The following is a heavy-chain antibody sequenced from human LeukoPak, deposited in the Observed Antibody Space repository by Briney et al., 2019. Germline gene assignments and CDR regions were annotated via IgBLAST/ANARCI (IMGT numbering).Heavy chain of an antibody. CDR1: GGSVNSGSSY. Sequence: SETLSLTCTVSGGSVNSGSSYWTWIRQPPEKGLEWIGSIYYSGSTNYNPSLKSRVSISLDTSNSHLSLKLTSVTAADTAVYYCARKFDAWGQGILVTVSS. CDR2: IYYSGST. V-gene: IGHV4-61*03. CDR3: ARKFDA. J-gene: IGHJ5*02.